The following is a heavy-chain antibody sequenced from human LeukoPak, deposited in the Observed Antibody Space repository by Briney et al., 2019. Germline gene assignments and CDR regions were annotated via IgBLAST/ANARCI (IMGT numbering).Heavy chain of an antibody. D-gene: IGHD2-15*01. CDR1: GFSFDDYG. Sequence: GGSLRLSCAASGFSFDDYGMSWVRQAPGKGLEWLSGINWKTGATAYSDSVKGRFTISRDNAKNSLYLQMNSLRAEDTAVYYCARDRRTPKQRFDYWGQGTLVTVSS. CDR3: ARDRRTPKQRFDY. J-gene: IGHJ4*02. CDR2: INWKTGAT. V-gene: IGHV3-20*04.